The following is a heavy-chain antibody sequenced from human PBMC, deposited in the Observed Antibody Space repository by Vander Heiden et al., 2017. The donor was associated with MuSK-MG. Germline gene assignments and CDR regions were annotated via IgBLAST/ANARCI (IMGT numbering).Heavy chain of an antibody. Sequence: QLQLQESGPGLVKPSETLSLTCIVSGGSISSSSYYWGWIRQPPGKGLEWIGKIYYSGSTYYNPSLKSRVAISLDMSKNQFSLKLNSVTAADRAVYYCARRRLAAAGGFDYWGQGTLVTVSS. CDR1: GGSISSSSYY. D-gene: IGHD6-25*01. CDR3: ARRRLAAAGGFDY. J-gene: IGHJ4*02. CDR2: IYYSGST. V-gene: IGHV4-39*01.